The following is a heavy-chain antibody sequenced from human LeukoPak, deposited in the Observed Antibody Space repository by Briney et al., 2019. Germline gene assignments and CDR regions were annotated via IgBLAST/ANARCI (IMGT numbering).Heavy chain of an antibody. CDR2: INHSGST. CDR3: ARGDYGKAFDI. D-gene: IGHD4-17*01. V-gene: IGHV4-34*01. J-gene: IGHJ3*02. Sequence: SETLSLTCAVYGGSFSGYYWSWIRQPPGKGLEWIGEINHSGSTNYNPSLKSRLTISVDTSKNQFSLKLSSVTAADTAVYYCARGDYGKAFDIWRQGTMVTVPS. CDR1: GGSFSGYY.